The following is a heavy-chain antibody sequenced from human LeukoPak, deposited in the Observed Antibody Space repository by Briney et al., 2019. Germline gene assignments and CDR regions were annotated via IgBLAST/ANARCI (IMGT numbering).Heavy chain of an antibody. Sequence: ASVKVSCKASGYTFTSYDINWVRQATGQGLEWMGWMNPNSGNTGYAQKFQGRVTMTRNTSISTAYMELRSLRSDDTAVYYCARVGDYRRNWFDPWGQGTLVTVSS. D-gene: IGHD4-17*01. CDR3: ARVGDYRRNWFDP. J-gene: IGHJ5*02. V-gene: IGHV1-8*01. CDR1: GYTFTSYD. CDR2: MNPNSGNT.